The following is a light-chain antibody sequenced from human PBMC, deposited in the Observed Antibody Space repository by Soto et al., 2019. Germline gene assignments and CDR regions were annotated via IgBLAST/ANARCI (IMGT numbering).Light chain of an antibody. CDR3: LQHNTYPLT. V-gene: IGKV1-17*01. Sequence: DIQMTQSPSSLSASVGDRVTITCRASQGIRNDVGWYQQKPGKAPKRLIYLASSLDIGVPSRFSGSGSGTEFSLTISSLQPEDSATYYCLQHNTYPLTFGGGTRVEIK. CDR1: QGIRND. CDR2: LAS. J-gene: IGKJ4*01.